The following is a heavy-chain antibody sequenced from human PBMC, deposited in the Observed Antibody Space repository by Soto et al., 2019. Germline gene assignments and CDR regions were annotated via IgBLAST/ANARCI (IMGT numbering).Heavy chain of an antibody. Sequence: QVQLEESGGGVVQPGRSLRLSCVASGFTFGNYHLHWVRQTPGKGLEWVTLISHDGGNIYYADSVKGRFTTSRDNSKNTLYLQMNSLRADDTAFYYCAREDSSGYSTELDYWGPGTLVTVSS. CDR1: GFTFGNYH. V-gene: IGHV3-30-3*01. J-gene: IGHJ4*02. CDR2: ISHDGGNI. D-gene: IGHD3-22*01. CDR3: AREDSSGYSTELDY.